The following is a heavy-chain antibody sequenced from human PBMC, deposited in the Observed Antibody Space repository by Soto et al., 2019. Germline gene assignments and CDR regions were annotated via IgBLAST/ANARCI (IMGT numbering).Heavy chain of an antibody. V-gene: IGHV4-34*01. J-gene: IGHJ6*02. CDR1: GGSFSGYY. Sequence: SETLSLTCAVYGGSFSGYYWSWIRQPPGKGLEWIGEINHSGSTNYNPSLKSRVTTSVDTSKNQFSLKLSSVTAEDTAVYYCARFYYDSSGYLPSPYYYYYGMDVWGQGTTVTVSS. CDR2: INHSGST. CDR3: ARFYYDSSGYLPSPYYYYYGMDV. D-gene: IGHD3-22*01.